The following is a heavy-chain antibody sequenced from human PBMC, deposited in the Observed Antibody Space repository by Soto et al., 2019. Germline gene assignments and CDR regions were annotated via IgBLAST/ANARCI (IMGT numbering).Heavy chain of an antibody. CDR1: GGSISSGGYS. D-gene: IGHD3-10*01. CDR2: IYHSGST. J-gene: IGHJ5*02. CDR3: ARGITMVRGPRVSWFDP. Sequence: PSETLSLTCAVSGGSISSGGYSWSWIRQPPGKGLEWIGYIYHSGSTYYNPSLKSRVTISVDRSKNQFSLKLSSVTAADTAVYYCARGITMVRGPRVSWFDPWGQGTLVTVSS. V-gene: IGHV4-30-2*01.